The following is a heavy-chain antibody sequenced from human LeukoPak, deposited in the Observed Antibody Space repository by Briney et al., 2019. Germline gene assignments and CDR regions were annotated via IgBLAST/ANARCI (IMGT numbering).Heavy chain of an antibody. J-gene: IGHJ5*02. D-gene: IGHD3-22*01. Sequence: SETLSLTCTVSGGSISSHYWSWIRQSPGKGLEWIGYIYYTGSTNHNPSLKSRVTISVDTSKNQFSLKLSSVTAADTAVYYCATVWGPNQYDTSDYPWGQGTLVTVSS. CDR1: GGSISSHY. CDR2: IYYTGST. CDR3: ATVWGPNQYDTSDYP. V-gene: IGHV4-59*11.